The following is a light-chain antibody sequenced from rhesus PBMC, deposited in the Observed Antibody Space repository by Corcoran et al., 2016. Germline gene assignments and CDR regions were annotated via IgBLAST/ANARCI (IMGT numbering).Light chain of an antibody. J-gene: IGKJ1*01. CDR3: QETSNLSRT. CDR2: VAS. V-gene: IGKV3-31*02. Sequence: EIVMTQSQATLSFSPGETATIPCRPSQRVRSNVAWYQQKPGTAPRPLIYVASSRATGIPERFSGSGAGTDFTLTYSSLEPEDFAVYYCQETSNLSRTFGQGTKVEIK. CDR1: QRVRSN.